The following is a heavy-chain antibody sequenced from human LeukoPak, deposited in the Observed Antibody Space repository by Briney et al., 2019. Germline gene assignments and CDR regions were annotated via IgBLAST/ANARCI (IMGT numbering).Heavy chain of an antibody. CDR1: IASLSGHY. CDR3: ARTRIRFDP. CDR2: INHSGST. D-gene: IGHD2-15*01. V-gene: IGHV4-34*01. J-gene: IGHJ5*02. Sequence: ASVTLSLTGPVHIASLSGHYWSWIPHPPGNGLEWIGEINHSGSTNYNPSLKSRVTISVDTSKNQFSRTLSSGTAADTAVYYCARTRIRFDPWGQGTLVTVSS.